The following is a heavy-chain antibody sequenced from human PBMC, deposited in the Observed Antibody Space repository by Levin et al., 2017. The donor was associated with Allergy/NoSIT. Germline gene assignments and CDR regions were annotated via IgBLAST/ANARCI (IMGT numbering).Heavy chain of an antibody. CDR2: ISGSGGST. Sequence: GGSLRLSCAASGFTFSSYAMSWVRQAPGKGLEWVSAISGSGGSTYYADSVKGRFTISRDNSKNTLYLQMNSLRAEDTAVYYCAKFPYYDFWSGYYPGNWFDPWGQGTLVTVSS. V-gene: IGHV3-23*01. D-gene: IGHD3-3*01. CDR1: GFTFSSYA. J-gene: IGHJ5*02. CDR3: AKFPYYDFWSGYYPGNWFDP.